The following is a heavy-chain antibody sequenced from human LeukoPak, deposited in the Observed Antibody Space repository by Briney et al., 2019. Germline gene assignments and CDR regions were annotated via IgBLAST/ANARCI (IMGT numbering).Heavy chain of an antibody. CDR1: GGSISSYY. Sequence: PSETLSLTCTVSGGSISSYYWSWIRQPPGKGLEWIGYIYYSGSTHYNPSLKSRVTMSLDASKNQFSLELNSVTPADTAVYYCARGGNYWPQWWFDPWGRGTLVSVSS. CDR3: ARGGNYWPQWWFDP. V-gene: IGHV4-59*01. D-gene: IGHD1-26*01. CDR2: IYYSGST. J-gene: IGHJ5*02.